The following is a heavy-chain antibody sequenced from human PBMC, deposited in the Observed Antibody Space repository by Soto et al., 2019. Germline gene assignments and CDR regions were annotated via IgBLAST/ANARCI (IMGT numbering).Heavy chain of an antibody. CDR2: IVPIGDTS. Sequence: QVQLVQSGAEVRQPASSVKVSCKTSGYTFSSYDITWVRQATGQGLEWMGGIVPIGDTSTYAQKFQGRVTITAEESTSTVYMELSSLRSDDTAVYYCVRVVAIPGYPDNWGQGTLVTVSS. D-gene: IGHD5-12*01. CDR3: VRVVAIPGYPDN. V-gene: IGHV1-69*12. CDR1: GYTFSSYD. J-gene: IGHJ4*02.